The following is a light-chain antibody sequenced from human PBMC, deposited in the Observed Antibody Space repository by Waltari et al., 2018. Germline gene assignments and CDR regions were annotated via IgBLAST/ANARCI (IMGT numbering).Light chain of an antibody. CDR3: QQTYTTPTWT. Sequence: DIQLTQSPSSLSASVGDRVTLTCRASQNINKYLNWYQQKAGKSPKLLIFSASNLQTGVPSRFSGSGSETEFTLTINSLQLEDFAIYYCQQTYTTPTWTFGQGTRVEIK. CDR1: QNINKY. CDR2: SAS. V-gene: IGKV1-39*01. J-gene: IGKJ1*01.